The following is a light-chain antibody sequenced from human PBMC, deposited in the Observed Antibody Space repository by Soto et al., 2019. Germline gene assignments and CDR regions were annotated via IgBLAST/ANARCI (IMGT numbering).Light chain of an antibody. V-gene: IGLV2-14*01. J-gene: IGLJ2*01. Sequence: QSALTQPASVSGSPGQSITISCTGTSSDVGGYNYVSLYQQHPGKAPKLMIYEVRNRPSGVSNRFSGSKSGNTASLTISGLQAEDEADYYCSSYTSSSTNVVFGGGTKLTVL. CDR3: SSYTSSSTNVV. CDR2: EVR. CDR1: SSDVGGYNY.